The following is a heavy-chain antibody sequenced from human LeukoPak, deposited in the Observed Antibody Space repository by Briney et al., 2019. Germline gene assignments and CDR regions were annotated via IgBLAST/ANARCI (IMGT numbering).Heavy chain of an antibody. CDR2: ISSSGGST. V-gene: IGHV3-23*01. Sequence: GGSLRLSCVASGFTFSSYGMNWVRQTPGKGLEWVSTISSSGGSTYYADSVKGRFTISRDNPKNTLYLQMNSLRAEDTAVYYCAKDGPTLGYRSGGDFWGQGTLVTVSS. J-gene: IGHJ4*02. CDR1: GFTFSSYG. CDR3: AKDGPTLGYRSGGDF. D-gene: IGHD6-19*01.